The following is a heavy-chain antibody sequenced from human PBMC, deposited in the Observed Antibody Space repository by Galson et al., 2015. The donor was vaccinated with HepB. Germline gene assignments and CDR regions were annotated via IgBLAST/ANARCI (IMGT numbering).Heavy chain of an antibody. CDR2: INPSGGST. CDR3: ARDRAYCGGDCYSPTFDY. Sequence: VSCKASGYTFTSYYMHWVRQAPGQGLEWMGIINPSGGSTSYAQKLQGRVTMTRDTSTSTVYMELSSLRSEDTAVYYCARDRAYCGGDCYSPTFDYWGQGTLVTVSS. CDR1: GYTFTSYY. J-gene: IGHJ4*02. V-gene: IGHV1-46*04. D-gene: IGHD2-21*02.